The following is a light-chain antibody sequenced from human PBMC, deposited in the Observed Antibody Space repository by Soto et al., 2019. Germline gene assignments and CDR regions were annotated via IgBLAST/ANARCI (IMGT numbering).Light chain of an antibody. V-gene: IGKV1-5*01. CDR2: EAS. Sequence: DIQMTQSPSILSASVGDRVTITCRASQNVNRWLAWYQQKPGKAPNLLIYEASSLESGVPSRFSGWGSGTEFTLTISSLQPDDFATYYCQQSSGFLGTFGQGTKV. J-gene: IGKJ1*01. CDR3: QQSSGFLGT. CDR1: QNVNRW.